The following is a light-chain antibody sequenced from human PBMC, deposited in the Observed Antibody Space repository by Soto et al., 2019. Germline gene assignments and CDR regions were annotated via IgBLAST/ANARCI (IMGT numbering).Light chain of an antibody. Sequence: EILLAQSPGNLFLSTGERPTLAFRASQSVSRYLAWYQQKPGQAPRLLIYDASYRATGIPARLSGSGSGTDFIITIRSLEPEDSAFYYCQQRSNWITFGQGTRLEIK. CDR1: QSVSRY. CDR2: DAS. J-gene: IGKJ5*01. CDR3: QQRSNWIT. V-gene: IGKV3-11*01.